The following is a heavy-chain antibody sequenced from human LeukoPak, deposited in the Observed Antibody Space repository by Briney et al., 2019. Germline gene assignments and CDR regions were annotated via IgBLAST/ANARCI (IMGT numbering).Heavy chain of an antibody. CDR3: AKFFACGGDCSLPYYFDY. V-gene: IGHV3-23*01. CDR2: ISGSGGST. CDR1: GFTFSSYA. D-gene: IGHD2-21*02. Sequence: GGSLRLSCAASGFTFSSYAMSWVRQAPGKGLEWVSSISGSGGSTYYADSVKGRFTISRDNSKNTLYLQMNSLRAEDTAIYYCAKFFACGGDCSLPYYFDYWGRGTLVTVSS. J-gene: IGHJ4*02.